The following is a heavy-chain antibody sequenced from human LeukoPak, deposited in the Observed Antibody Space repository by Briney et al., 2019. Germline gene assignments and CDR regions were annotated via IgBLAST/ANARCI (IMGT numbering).Heavy chain of an antibody. CDR3: ATYYDILTGYRDFDY. J-gene: IGHJ4*02. D-gene: IGHD3-9*01. V-gene: IGHV1-18*01. CDR1: GYTFTSYG. Sequence: VASVKVSCEASGYTFTSYGISWVRQAPGQGLEWMGWISAYNGNTNYAQKLQGRVTMTTDTSTSTAYMELRSLRSDDTAVYYCATYYDILTGYRDFDYWGQGTLVTVSS. CDR2: ISAYNGNT.